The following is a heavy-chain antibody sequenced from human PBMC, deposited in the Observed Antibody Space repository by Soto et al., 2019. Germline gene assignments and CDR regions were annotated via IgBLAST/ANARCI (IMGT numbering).Heavy chain of an antibody. Sequence: QVQLVQSGAEVKKPGASVKVSCKDSGYTFISYGISWVRQAPGQGLEWMGWISAYNGNTNYAQKFQGGVTMSTDTSTSTAYMELRSLRSDDTAVYYCAITNREVIAAAVTDRYGMDVWGQGTTVTVSS. J-gene: IGHJ6*02. CDR2: ISAYNGNT. CDR3: AITNREVIAAAVTDRYGMDV. CDR1: GYTFISYG. D-gene: IGHD6-13*01. V-gene: IGHV1-18*01.